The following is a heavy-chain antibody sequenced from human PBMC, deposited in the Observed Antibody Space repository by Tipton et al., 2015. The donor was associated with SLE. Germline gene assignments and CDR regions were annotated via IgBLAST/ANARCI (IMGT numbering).Heavy chain of an antibody. CDR1: GDSISSGSYY. Sequence: TLSLTCTVSGDSISSGSYYWTWVRQPAGKGLEWIGRIYTTGTTDYNPSLKSRVTISVDTSKNQFSLKLSSVTAADTAVYYCGGGDWTRWGHWGQGTLVTVSS. CDR3: GGGDWTRWGH. D-gene: IGHD2-21*01. V-gene: IGHV4-61*02. CDR2: IYTTGTT. J-gene: IGHJ4*02.